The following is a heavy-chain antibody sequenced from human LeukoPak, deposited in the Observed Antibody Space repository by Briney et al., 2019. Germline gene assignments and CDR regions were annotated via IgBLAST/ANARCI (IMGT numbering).Heavy chain of an antibody. Sequence: SETLSLTRTVSGGSISSGSYYWSWLRQPAGKGLEWIGRIYTSGSTNYNPSLKSRVTISVDTSKNQFSLKPSSVTAADTAVYYCARGSITMVRGVMEAFDIWGQGTMVTVSS. J-gene: IGHJ3*02. CDR2: IYTSGST. V-gene: IGHV4-61*02. CDR3: ARGSITMVRGVMEAFDI. D-gene: IGHD3-10*01. CDR1: GGSISSGSYY.